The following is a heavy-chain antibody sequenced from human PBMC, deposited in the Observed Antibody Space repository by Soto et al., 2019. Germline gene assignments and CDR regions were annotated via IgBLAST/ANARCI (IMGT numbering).Heavy chain of an antibody. Sequence: SETLSLTCTVSGGSISSYCWSWIRQSPGKGLEWVGYIHYTGSTNYNPSLKSRVTISADTSKNQFSLKLRSVTAADTAVYYCARGLSGDKVDSWGQGTLVTVS. D-gene: IGHD1-1*01. CDR2: IHYTGST. CDR3: ARGLSGDKVDS. CDR1: GGSISSYC. J-gene: IGHJ4*02. V-gene: IGHV4-59*08.